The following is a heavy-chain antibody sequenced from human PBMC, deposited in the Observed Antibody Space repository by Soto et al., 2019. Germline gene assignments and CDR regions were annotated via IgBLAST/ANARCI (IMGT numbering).Heavy chain of an antibody. CDR2: ISGSGGGT. CDR3: AKAYSISRDC. Sequence: EVQLLESGGGLVQPGGSLRLSCAASGFTFSGYAMSWVRQAPGKGLEWVSTISGSGGGTYYADSVKGRFTISRDNSKNTLSLQMNSPRVEDTAVYYYAKAYSISRDCWGQGTLVTVSS. CDR1: GFTFSGYA. J-gene: IGHJ4*02. D-gene: IGHD5-18*01. V-gene: IGHV3-23*01.